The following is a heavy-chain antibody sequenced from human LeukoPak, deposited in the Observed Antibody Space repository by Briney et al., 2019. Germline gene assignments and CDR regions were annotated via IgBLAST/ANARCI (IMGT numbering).Heavy chain of an antibody. D-gene: IGHD2-2*01. J-gene: IGHJ3*02. CDR3: ARDGGVPAAKAFDI. CDR2: INTDGSST. V-gene: IGHV3-74*03. CDR1: GFIFSSFW. Sequence: TGGSLRLSCAASGFIFSSFWMHWVRQAPGKGVVWVSRINTDGSSTTYADSVKGRFTISRDNAKNTLYLQMNSLRAEDTAVYYCARDGGVPAAKAFDIWGQGTMVTVSS.